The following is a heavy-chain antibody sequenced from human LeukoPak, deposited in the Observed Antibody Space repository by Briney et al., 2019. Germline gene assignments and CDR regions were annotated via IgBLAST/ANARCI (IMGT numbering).Heavy chain of an antibody. J-gene: IGHJ4*02. Sequence: ASVKVSCKASGYTFTSYDINWVRQATGQGLEWMGWMNPNSGNTGYAQKFQGRVTITRNTSISTAYMELSSLRSEDTAVYYCARVESSRGDIDYWGQGTLVTVSS. D-gene: IGHD3-22*01. CDR2: MNPNSGNT. V-gene: IGHV1-8*03. CDR1: GYTFTSYD. CDR3: ARVESSRGDIDY.